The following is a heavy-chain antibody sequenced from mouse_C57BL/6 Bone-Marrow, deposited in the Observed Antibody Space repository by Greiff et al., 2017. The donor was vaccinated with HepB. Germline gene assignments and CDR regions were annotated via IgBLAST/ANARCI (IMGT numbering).Heavy chain of an antibody. CDR3: ARLGGYFDV. CDR1: GFTFSDYG. Sequence: EVNLVESGGGLVQPGGSLKLSCAASGFTFSDYGMAWVRQAPRKGLEWVAFISNLAYSIYYADTVTGRFTISRENAKNTLYLEMSSLRSEDTAMYYCARLGGYFDVWGTGTTVTVSS. V-gene: IGHV5-15*01. D-gene: IGHD3-1*01. CDR2: ISNLAYSI. J-gene: IGHJ1*03.